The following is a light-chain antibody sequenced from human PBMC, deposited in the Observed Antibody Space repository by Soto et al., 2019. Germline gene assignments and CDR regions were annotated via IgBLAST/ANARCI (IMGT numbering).Light chain of an antibody. CDR3: QQLNKYPST. J-gene: IGKJ4*01. V-gene: IGKV3-15*01. CDR1: QSVSSN. Sequence: ERVMTQSPATLSVSPGERATLSCRASQSVSSNLAWYQQKPGQAPRLLIYGASTRATGIPARFSGSGSGTEFTLTISSLQSEDFATYYCQQLNKYPSTFGGGTKVEIK. CDR2: GAS.